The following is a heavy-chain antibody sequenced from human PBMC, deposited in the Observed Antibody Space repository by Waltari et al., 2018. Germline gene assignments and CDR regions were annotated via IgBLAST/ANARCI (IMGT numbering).Heavy chain of an antibody. CDR3: ATYIGASVGTAAFDV. J-gene: IGHJ3*01. Sequence: QLQLQESGPGLVKPSETLSLPCSVPGVYITSNRHSWGWIRQPPGQGLEWVATMSYSGATYSSPSLESRVTVSRDTSKNQLSLKLVSVTAADTAVYYCATYIGASVGTAAFDVWGQGTMVTVSS. CDR2: MSYSGAT. CDR1: GVYITSNRHS. V-gene: IGHV4-39*01. D-gene: IGHD5-12*01.